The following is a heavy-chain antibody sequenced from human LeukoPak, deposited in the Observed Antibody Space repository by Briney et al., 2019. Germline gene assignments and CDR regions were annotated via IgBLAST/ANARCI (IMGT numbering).Heavy chain of an antibody. CDR1: GFTFSSYE. CDR2: ISSSGSTI. J-gene: IGHJ3*02. Sequence: PGGSLRLSCAASGFTFSSYEMNWVRQAPGKGLEWVSYISSSGSTIYYADSVKGRFTISRDNAKNSLYLQMNSLRAEDTAVYYCARSSIGSGWPMDAFDIWGQGTMVTVSS. D-gene: IGHD6-19*01. V-gene: IGHV3-48*03. CDR3: ARSSIGSGWPMDAFDI.